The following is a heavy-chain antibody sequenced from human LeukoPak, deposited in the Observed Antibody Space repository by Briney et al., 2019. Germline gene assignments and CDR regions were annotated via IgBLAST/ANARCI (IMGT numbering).Heavy chain of an antibody. CDR2: ISSSSSYI. CDR3: ARDWAAVAGSFDY. CDR1: GFTFSSYS. J-gene: IGHJ4*02. D-gene: IGHD6-19*01. V-gene: IGHV3-21*01. Sequence: GGSLRLSYAASGFTFSSYSMNWVRQAPGKGLEWVSSISSSSSYIYYADSVKGRFTISRDNAKNSLYLQMNSLRAEDTAVYYCARDWAAVAGSFDYWGQGTLVTVSS.